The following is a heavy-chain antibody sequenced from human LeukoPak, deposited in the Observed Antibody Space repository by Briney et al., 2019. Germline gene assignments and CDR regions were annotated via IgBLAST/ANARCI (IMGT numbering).Heavy chain of an antibody. CDR1: GGSFSGYC. CDR2: INHSGST. D-gene: IGHD2-2*02. CDR3: ARLRPVVPAAIDY. V-gene: IGHV4-34*01. Sequence: ETLSLTCAVYGGSFSGYCWSWIRQPPGKGLEWIGEINHSGSTNYNPSLKSRVTVSVDTSKNQFSLKLSSVTAADTAVYYCARLRPVVPAAIDYWGQGTLVTVSS. J-gene: IGHJ4*02.